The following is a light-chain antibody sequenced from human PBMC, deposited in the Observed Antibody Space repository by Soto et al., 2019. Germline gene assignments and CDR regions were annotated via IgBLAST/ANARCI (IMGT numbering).Light chain of an antibody. Sequence: QSALTQPASASGSPGQSITISCTGTSSDVGGYNYVSWYQQHPGKAPKLMIYDVSNRPSGVSNRFSGSKSGNTASLTISGLQAEDEADYYCSSYTSSSTLRVFGTGTKLTVL. V-gene: IGLV2-14*01. CDR2: DVS. CDR1: SSDVGGYNY. CDR3: SSYTSSSTLRV. J-gene: IGLJ1*01.